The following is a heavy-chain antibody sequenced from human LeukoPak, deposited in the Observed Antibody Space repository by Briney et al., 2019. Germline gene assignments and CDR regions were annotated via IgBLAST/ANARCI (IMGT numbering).Heavy chain of an antibody. CDR2: INHSGST. D-gene: IGHD6-13*01. J-gene: IGHJ4*02. CDR1: GGSFSGYY. CDR3: ARGRVRGIIAAHLVY. Sequence: SETLSLTCAVYGGSFSGYYWSWIRQPPGKGLEWIGEINHSGSTNYNPSLKSRVTISVDTSKNQFSLKLSSVTAADTAVYYCARGRVRGIIAAHLVYCGQGTLVTVSS. V-gene: IGHV4-34*01.